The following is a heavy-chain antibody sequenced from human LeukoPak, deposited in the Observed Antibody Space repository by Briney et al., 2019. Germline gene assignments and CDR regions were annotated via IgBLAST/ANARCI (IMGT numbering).Heavy chain of an antibody. J-gene: IGHJ6*02. CDR1: GFTFSSYA. CDR3: AKLLTSYYYYGMDV. Sequence: GGSLRLSCAASGFTFSSYAMRWVRQAPGKGLEGVSAISGSGGSTYYADSVKGRVTISRDNSKNTLYLQMNSLRVEDTAVYYCAKLLTSYYYYGMDVWGQGTTVTVSS. V-gene: IGHV3-23*01. CDR2: ISGSGGST. D-gene: IGHD4/OR15-4a*01.